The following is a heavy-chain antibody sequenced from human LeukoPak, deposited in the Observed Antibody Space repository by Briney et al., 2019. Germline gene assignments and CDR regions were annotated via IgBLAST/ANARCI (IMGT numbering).Heavy chain of an antibody. Sequence: PGGSLRLSCAVSGFTFSSYGMHWVRQAPGKGLEWVAIIWYDGSNKYYADSVKGRFTISRDNSKNTLYLQMSSLGAEDTAVYYCARDRHTALLDYWGQGTLVTVSS. D-gene: IGHD5-18*01. CDR2: IWYDGSNK. J-gene: IGHJ4*02. V-gene: IGHV3-33*01. CDR3: ARDRHTALLDY. CDR1: GFTFSSYG.